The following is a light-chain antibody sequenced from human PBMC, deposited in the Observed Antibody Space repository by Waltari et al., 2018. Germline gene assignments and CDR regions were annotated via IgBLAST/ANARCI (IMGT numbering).Light chain of an antibody. J-gene: IGKJ1*01. CDR3: QHYVRLPVT. CDR2: GAP. V-gene: IGKV3-20*01. CDR1: QSIGTF. Sequence: EIVLTQSPGTLSLSPGERVTLSCRASQSIGTFLAWYQQKPGQPPRLLINGAPPPAAGIPARVSGSGSGTDFTLTISRLEPEDFAVYYCQHYVRLPVTFGQGTKVQIK.